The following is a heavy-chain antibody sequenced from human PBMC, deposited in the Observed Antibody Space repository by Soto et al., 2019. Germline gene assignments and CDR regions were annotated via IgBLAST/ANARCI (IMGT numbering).Heavy chain of an antibody. CDR2: ISSSGSTI. D-gene: IGHD2-15*01. Sequence: GGSLRLSCASSGFPFSAFSMNWVRQAPGKGLEWVAYISSSGSTIYYADSVKGRFAISRDNAKTSLYLQMDSLRDEDTAVYYCAREGGRHCSPSRCYNAFDIWGQGTAVTVSS. J-gene: IGHJ3*02. V-gene: IGHV3-48*02. CDR3: AREGGRHCSPSRCYNAFDI. CDR1: GFPFSAFS.